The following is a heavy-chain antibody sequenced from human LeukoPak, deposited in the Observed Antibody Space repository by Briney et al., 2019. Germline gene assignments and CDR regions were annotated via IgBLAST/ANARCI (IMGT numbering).Heavy chain of an antibody. D-gene: IGHD6-19*01. CDR3: ARAAGIAVAATPLLDY. J-gene: IGHJ4*02. V-gene: IGHV1-18*01. CDR1: GYTFISHT. CDR2: IIPIFGTA. Sequence: ASVKVSCKASGYTFISHTISWVRQAPGQGLEWMGRIIPIFGTANYAQKLQGRVTMTTDTSTSTAYMELRSLRSDDTAVYYCARAAGIAVAATPLLDYWGQGTLVTVSS.